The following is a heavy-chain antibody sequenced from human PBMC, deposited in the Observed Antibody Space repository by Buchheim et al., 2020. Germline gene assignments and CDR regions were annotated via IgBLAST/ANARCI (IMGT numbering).Heavy chain of an antibody. CDR1: GFTFSNYW. D-gene: IGHD2-15*01. CDR3: ARILSYCSGGICFDY. CDR2: INADGSST. V-gene: IGHV3-74*01. J-gene: IGHJ4*02. Sequence: EVQLVESGGGLVQPGGSLRLSCAASGFTFSNYWMHWVRQAPGKGLMWVSRINADGSSTSYADSVKGRFTISRDNAKNTLYLQMNSLRAEDTAVYYFARILSYCSGGICFDYWGQGTL.